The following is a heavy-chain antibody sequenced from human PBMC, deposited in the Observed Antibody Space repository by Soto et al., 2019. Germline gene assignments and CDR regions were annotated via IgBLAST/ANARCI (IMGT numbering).Heavy chain of an antibody. Sequence: PSETLSLTCAVYGGSFSGYYWSWIRQPPGKGLEWIGEINHSGSTNYNPSLKSRVTISVDTSKNQFSLKLSSVTAADTAVYYCARLAEKHLRGYSYGTRPLDDWGQRTLVTVSS. CDR3: ARLAEKHLRGYSYGTRPLDD. J-gene: IGHJ4*02. CDR2: INHSGST. D-gene: IGHD5-18*01. V-gene: IGHV4-34*01. CDR1: GGSFSGYY.